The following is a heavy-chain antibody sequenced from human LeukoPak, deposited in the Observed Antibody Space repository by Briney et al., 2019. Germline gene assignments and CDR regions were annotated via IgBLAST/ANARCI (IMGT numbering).Heavy chain of an antibody. CDR3: ACGGDQYYFDY. J-gene: IGHJ4*02. CDR1: GGTFSSYA. CDR2: IIPILGIA. V-gene: IGHV1-69*04. Sequence: SVKVSCKASGGTFSSYAISWVRQAPGQGLEWMGRIIPILGIANYAQKFQGRVTITADKSTSTAYMELSSLRSEDTAVYYCACGGDQYYFDYWGQGTLVTVSS. D-gene: IGHD2-21*02.